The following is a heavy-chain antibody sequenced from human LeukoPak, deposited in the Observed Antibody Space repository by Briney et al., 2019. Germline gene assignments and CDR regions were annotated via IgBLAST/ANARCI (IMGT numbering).Heavy chain of an antibody. CDR1: GFTFRGSA. Sequence: GSLRLSCATSGFTFRGSAMHWVRQASGKGLEWVGRIRGRANSYATAYAASVKGRFTISRDDSRNTAYLQMNSLKTEDTAVYYCARIGAGSSRDYWGQGTLVTVSS. D-gene: IGHD6-13*01. CDR3: ARIGAGSSRDY. V-gene: IGHV3-73*01. J-gene: IGHJ4*02. CDR2: IRGRANSYAT.